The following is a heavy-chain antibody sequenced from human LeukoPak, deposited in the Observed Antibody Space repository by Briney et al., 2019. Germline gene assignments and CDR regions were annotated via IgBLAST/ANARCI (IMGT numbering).Heavy chain of an antibody. J-gene: IGHJ4*02. D-gene: IGHD6-19*01. CDR1: GFTFDDYA. Sequence: GGSLRLSCAASGFTFDDYAMHWVRQAPGKGLEWVSLISGDGGGTYYADSVKGRFTISRDNSKNSLYLQMNSLRTEDTALYYCAKDPAGYSSGWYWIDYWGQGTLVTVSS. CDR3: AKDPAGYSSGWYWIDY. V-gene: IGHV3-43*02. CDR2: ISGDGGGT.